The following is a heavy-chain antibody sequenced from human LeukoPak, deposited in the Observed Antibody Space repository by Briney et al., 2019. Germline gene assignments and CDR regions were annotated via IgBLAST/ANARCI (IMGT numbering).Heavy chain of an antibody. V-gene: IGHV4-34*01. CDR3: ARIPYNSSWYYFDY. Sequence: PSETLSLTCAVYGGSFSGYYWSWIRQPPGKGLEWIGEINHSGSTNYNPSLKSRVTISVDTSKNQFSLKLSSVTAADTAVYYCARIPYNSSWYYFDYWGQGTLVTVSS. D-gene: IGHD6-13*01. CDR2: INHSGST. CDR1: GGSFSGYY. J-gene: IGHJ4*02.